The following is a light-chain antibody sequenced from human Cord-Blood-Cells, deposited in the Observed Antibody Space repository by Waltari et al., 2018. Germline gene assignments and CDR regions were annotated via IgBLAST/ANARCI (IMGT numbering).Light chain of an antibody. J-gene: IGKJ1*01. Sequence: DIQMTQSPYTLSASVGDSVTITCRAIQSISSWLAWYQQKPGKAPKLLIYKASSLESGVPSRFSGSGSGTEFTLTISSLQPDDFATYYCQQYNSYWTFGQGTKVEIK. CDR1: QSISSW. V-gene: IGKV1-5*03. CDR3: QQYNSYWT. CDR2: KAS.